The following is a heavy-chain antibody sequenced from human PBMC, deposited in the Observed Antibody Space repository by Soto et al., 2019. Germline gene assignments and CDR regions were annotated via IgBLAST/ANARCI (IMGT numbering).Heavy chain of an antibody. CDR1: GGSIISYY. J-gene: IGHJ6*02. D-gene: IGHD3-10*01. CDR3: ARGRGSGSSFYYYGMDV. CDR2: IYYSGST. V-gene: IGHV4-59*01. Sequence: SETLSLTCTFSGGSIISYYWSWIRQPPGEGLEWIGYIYYSGSTNYNPSLKSRVTISVDTSKNQFSLKLSSVTAADTAVYYCARGRGSGSSFYYYGMDVWGQGTTVTVSS.